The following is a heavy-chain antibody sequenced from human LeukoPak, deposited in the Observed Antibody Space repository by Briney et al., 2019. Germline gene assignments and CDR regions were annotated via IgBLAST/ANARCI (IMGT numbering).Heavy chain of an antibody. J-gene: IGHJ4*02. CDR1: GGSISSYY. CDR2: IYYSGST. D-gene: IGHD6-19*01. CDR3: ARHGAVAGFLFPDY. V-gene: IGHV4-59*08. Sequence: PSETLSLTCTVSGGSISSYYWSWIRQPPGKGLEWIGYIYYSGSTNYNPSLKSRVTISVDTSKNQFSLKLSSVTAADTAVYYCARHGAVAGFLFPDYWGQGTLVTVSS.